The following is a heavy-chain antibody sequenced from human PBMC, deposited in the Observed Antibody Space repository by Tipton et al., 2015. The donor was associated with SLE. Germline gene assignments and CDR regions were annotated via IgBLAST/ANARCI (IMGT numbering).Heavy chain of an antibody. V-gene: IGHV4-59*01. CDR1: GGSISSYY. Sequence: GLVKPSETLSLTCTVSGGSISSYYWSWIRQPPGKGLEWIGYIYYSGSTNYNPSLKSRVTISVDTSKNQFSLRLSSVTAADTAVYFCARGVVPAANYYMDVWGKGTTVTVSS. CDR3: ARGVVPAANYYMDV. D-gene: IGHD2-2*01. CDR2: IYYSGST. J-gene: IGHJ6*03.